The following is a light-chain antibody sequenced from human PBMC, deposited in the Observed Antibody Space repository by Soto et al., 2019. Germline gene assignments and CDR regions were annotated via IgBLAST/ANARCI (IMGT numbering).Light chain of an antibody. CDR3: QQFNSDHLT. CDR2: DAS. J-gene: IGKJ4*01. Sequence: AIPLTQSPSSLSASVGDRVTITCWASQGISSALAWYQQKPGKAPKLLIYDASTLESGVPSRFSGSGSGTDFTLTISSLQPEDFATYYCQQFNSDHLTFGGGTKVEIK. CDR1: QGISSA. V-gene: IGKV1-13*02.